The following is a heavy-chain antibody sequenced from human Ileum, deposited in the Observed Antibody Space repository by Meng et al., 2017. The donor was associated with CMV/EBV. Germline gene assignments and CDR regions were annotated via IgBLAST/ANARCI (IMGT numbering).Heavy chain of an antibody. Sequence: TFTGYYMHWVRQAPGQGLEWMGWINPNSGGTNYAQKFQGRVTMTRDTSISTAYMELSRLRSDDTAVYYCARDSPSYYYDSSGYYLYWGQGTLVTVSS. CDR2: INPNSGGT. V-gene: IGHV1-2*02. D-gene: IGHD3-22*01. CDR3: ARDSPSYYYDSSGYYLY. J-gene: IGHJ4*02. CDR1: TFTGYY.